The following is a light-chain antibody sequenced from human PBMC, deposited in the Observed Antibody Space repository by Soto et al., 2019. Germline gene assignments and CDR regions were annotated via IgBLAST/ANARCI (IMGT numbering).Light chain of an antibody. Sequence: DIQMTRSRSTLTASVGDSVTITCRASQSIGRWLAWYQQKPGKAPKVLIWDATTLHRGVPSRFSGSRSGTEFTLTISSLQPDDFATYYCQQYNSYSQTFGQGTKVDI. J-gene: IGKJ1*01. CDR2: DAT. V-gene: IGKV1-5*01. CDR3: QQYNSYSQT. CDR1: QSIGRW.